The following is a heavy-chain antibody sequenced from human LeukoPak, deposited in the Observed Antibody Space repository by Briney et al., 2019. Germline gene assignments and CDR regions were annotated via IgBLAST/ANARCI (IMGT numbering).Heavy chain of an antibody. V-gene: IGHV5-51*01. CDR1: GYSFTSYW. CDR2: IYPGDSDT. J-gene: IGHJ6*02. D-gene: IGHD5-18*01. Sequence: GESLKISCKGSGYSFTSYWIGWVRQMPGKGLEWMGIIYPGDSDTRYSPSFQGQVTISADKSISTAYLQWSSLKASDTAMYYCARLQDTAMAPAYYYYGMDVWGQGTTVTVPS. CDR3: ARLQDTAMAPAYYYYGMDV.